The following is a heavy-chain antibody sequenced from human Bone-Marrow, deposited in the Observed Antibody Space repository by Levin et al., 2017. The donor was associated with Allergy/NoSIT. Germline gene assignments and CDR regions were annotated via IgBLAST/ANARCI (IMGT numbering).Heavy chain of an antibody. CDR2: IIYDGSNQ. V-gene: IGHV3-30-3*01. CDR3: SRDEGGDTDDY. Sequence: GESLKISCAASGFTFSDYAMHWVRQAPGKGLEWVAVIIYDGSNQYYADSVKGRFTISRDNSKNALYLQMNSLGADDTAVYFCSRDEGGDTDDYWGQGTLVTVSS. CDR1: GFTFSDYA. J-gene: IGHJ4*02. D-gene: IGHD2-21*02.